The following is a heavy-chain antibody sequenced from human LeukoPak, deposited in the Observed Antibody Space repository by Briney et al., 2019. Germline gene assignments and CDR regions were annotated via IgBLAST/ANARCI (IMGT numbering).Heavy chain of an antibody. D-gene: IGHD6-13*01. CDR1: GGSFSGYH. J-gene: IGHJ4*02. Sequence: PSETLSLTCAVYGGSFSGYHWGWIRQPPGKGLEWIGEMNHSGGANHNPSLQSRVAISVDTSKNQFSLKLTSVTAADTAVYFCARGLQQMAQTRSDYFDSWGQGTLVTVSS. V-gene: IGHV4-34*01. CDR2: MNHSGGA. CDR3: ARGLQQMAQTRSDYFDS.